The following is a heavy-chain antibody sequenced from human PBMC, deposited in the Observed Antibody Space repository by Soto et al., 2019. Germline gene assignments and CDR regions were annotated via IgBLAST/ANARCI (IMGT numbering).Heavy chain of an antibody. CDR2: ISAGGNSA. D-gene: IGHD6-19*01. V-gene: IGHV3-23*01. CDR1: GFTFSTYA. CDR3: ANMGPDRYSSGRNDFDL. J-gene: IGHJ3*01. Sequence: EVQLLESGGGLVQPGGSLRLSCAASGFTFSTYAMSWVRQAPGKGLEWVSAISAGGNSAYYADSVKDRFTVARDSSKKRLYLQLNRLGGEDTAINYCANMGPDRYSSGRNDFDLWGQGTMVTVSS.